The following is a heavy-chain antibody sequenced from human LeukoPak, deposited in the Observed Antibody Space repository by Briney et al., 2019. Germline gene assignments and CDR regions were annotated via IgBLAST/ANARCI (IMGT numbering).Heavy chain of an antibody. J-gene: IGHJ5*02. CDR3: ARDEGYYYDSSGYLIDP. CDR2: ISAYNGNT. V-gene: IGHV1-18*01. D-gene: IGHD3-22*01. Sequence: GASVKVSCKASGYTFTSYGISWVRQAPGQGLEWMGWISAYNGNTNYAQKLQGRVITTTDTSTSTAYMELRSLRSDDTAVYYCARDEGYYYDSSGYLIDPWGQGTLVTVSS. CDR1: GYTFTSYG.